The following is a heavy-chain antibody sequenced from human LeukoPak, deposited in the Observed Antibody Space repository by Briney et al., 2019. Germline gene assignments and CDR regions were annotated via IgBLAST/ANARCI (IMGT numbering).Heavy chain of an antibody. CDR2: INPNSGGT. D-gene: IGHD6-13*01. CDR3: ARVTRAAEGAFDI. CDR1: GYTFTGYY. Sequence: ASVKVSCKASGYTFTGYYMHWVRQAPGQGREWMGWINPNSGGTNYAQKFQGRVTMTRDTSISTAYMELSRLRSDDTAVYYCARVTRAAEGAFDIWGQGTMVTVSS. V-gene: IGHV1-2*02. J-gene: IGHJ3*02.